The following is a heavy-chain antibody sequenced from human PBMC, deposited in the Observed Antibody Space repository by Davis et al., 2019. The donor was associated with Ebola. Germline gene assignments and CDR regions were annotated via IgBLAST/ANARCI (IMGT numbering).Heavy chain of an antibody. V-gene: IGHV1-3*01. J-gene: IGHJ6*02. CDR1: GYTFTSYA. D-gene: IGHD6-13*01. CDR2: INAGNGNT. CDR3: ARDRAPIAADADYYGMDV. Sequence: ASVKVSCKASGYTFTSYAMHWVRQAPGQRLEWMGWINAGNGNTKYSQKFQGRVTITRDTSASTAYMELSSLRSEDTAVYYCARDRAPIAADADYYGMDVWGQGTTVTVSS.